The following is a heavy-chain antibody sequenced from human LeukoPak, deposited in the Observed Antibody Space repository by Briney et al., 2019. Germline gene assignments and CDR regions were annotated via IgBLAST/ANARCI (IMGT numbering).Heavy chain of an antibody. CDR1: GFTFDDYA. Sequence: PGGSLRLSCAASGFTFDDYAMHWVRQAPGKGLEWVSGISWNSGSIGYADSVKGRFTISRDNAKNSLYLQMNSLRAEDTALYYCAKGHYYGSGSVDYWGQGTLVTVSS. V-gene: IGHV3-9*01. J-gene: IGHJ4*02. CDR2: ISWNSGSI. CDR3: AKGHYYGSGSVDY. D-gene: IGHD3-10*01.